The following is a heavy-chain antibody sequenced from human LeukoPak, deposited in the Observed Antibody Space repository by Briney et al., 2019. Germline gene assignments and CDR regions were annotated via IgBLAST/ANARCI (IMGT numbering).Heavy chain of an antibody. V-gene: IGHV4-39*01. Sequence: GSLRLSCAASGFTFSSYEMNWVRQPPGKGLEWIGSINYSGTTYYNPSLKSRVTISVDTSKNQVSLKVSSVTAADTAVYYCARTGSQRITITTADYWGQGTLVTVSS. D-gene: IGHD3-9*01. CDR3: ARTGSQRITITTADY. J-gene: IGHJ4*02. CDR2: INYSGTT. CDR1: GFTFSSYE.